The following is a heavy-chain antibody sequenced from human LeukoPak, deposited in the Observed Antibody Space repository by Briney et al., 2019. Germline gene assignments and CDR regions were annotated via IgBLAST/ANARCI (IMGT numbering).Heavy chain of an antibody. V-gene: IGHV4-59*01. CDR2: IYYSGST. CDR1: GGSISSYY. Sequence: SETLSLTCTVSGGSISSYYLSWIRQPPGKGLEWIGYIYYSGSTNYNPSLKSRVTISVDTSNNQFSQKLSSVTAADTAVYYCARDTSGYRRGSIDYWGQGTLVTVSS. CDR3: ARDTSGYRRGSIDY. D-gene: IGHD3-22*01. J-gene: IGHJ4*02.